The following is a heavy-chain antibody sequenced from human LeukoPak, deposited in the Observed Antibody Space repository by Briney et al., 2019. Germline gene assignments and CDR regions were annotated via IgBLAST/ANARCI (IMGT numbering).Heavy chain of an antibody. D-gene: IGHD2-2*02. Sequence: GGSLRLSCAASGFTFSSYAMSLVRQAPGKGLEWVSAISGSGGSTYYADSVKGRFTISRDNSKNTLYLQMNSLRAEDTAVYYCAKDINPPAAIRAGWFDPWGQGTLVTVSS. CDR1: GFTFSSYA. CDR2: ISGSGGST. J-gene: IGHJ5*02. V-gene: IGHV3-23*01. CDR3: AKDINPPAAIRAGWFDP.